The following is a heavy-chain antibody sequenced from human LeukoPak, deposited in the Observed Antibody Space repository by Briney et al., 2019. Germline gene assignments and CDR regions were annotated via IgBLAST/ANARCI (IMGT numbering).Heavy chain of an antibody. CDR2: IWYDGSNK. Sequence: GRSLRLSCAASGFTFSSYGMHWVRQAPGKGLEWVAVIWYDGSNKYYADSVKGRFTISRDNSKNTLYLQMNSLRAEDTAVYYCARGLVEQQLVSGYYFDYWGQGTLVTVSS. D-gene: IGHD6-13*01. V-gene: IGHV3-33*01. CDR3: ARGLVEQQLVSGYYFDY. J-gene: IGHJ4*02. CDR1: GFTFSSYG.